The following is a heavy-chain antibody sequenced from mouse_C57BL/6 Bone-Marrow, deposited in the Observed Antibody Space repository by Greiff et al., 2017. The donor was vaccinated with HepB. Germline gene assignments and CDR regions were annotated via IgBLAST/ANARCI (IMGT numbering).Heavy chain of an antibody. CDR3: ARSGGSTMVTTSYFDY. CDR2: IHPNSGST. Sequence: QVQLKQPGAELVKPGASVKLSCKASGYTFTSYWMHWVKQRPGQGLEWIGMIHPNSGSTNYNEKFKSKATLTVDKSSSTAYMQLSSLTSEDSAVYYCARSGGSTMVTTSYFDYWGQGTTLTVSS. J-gene: IGHJ2*01. D-gene: IGHD2-2*01. CDR1: GYTFTSYW. V-gene: IGHV1-64*01.